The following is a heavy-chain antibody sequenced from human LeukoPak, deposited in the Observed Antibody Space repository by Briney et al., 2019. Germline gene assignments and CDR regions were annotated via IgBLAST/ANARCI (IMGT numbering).Heavy chain of an antibody. Sequence: PGGSLRLSCAASGFTFSSYAMHWVRQAPGQGLEWMGWINPNSGDTGYAQRFQGRVTMTRDTSIRTIYMEIYMELTGLRFDDTALYYCARWDGYSSSPDYWGQGTLVTVSS. CDR1: GFTFSSYA. CDR2: INPNSGDT. D-gene: IGHD6-13*01. CDR3: ARWDGYSSSPDY. V-gene: IGHV1-2*02. J-gene: IGHJ4*02.